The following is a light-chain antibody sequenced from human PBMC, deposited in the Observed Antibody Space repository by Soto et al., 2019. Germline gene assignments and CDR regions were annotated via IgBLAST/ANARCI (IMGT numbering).Light chain of an antibody. CDR1: QSVSSSY. V-gene: IGKV3-20*01. J-gene: IGKJ4*01. CDR2: GAS. CDR3: QQYDNSPLT. Sequence: DIVLTQSPCTLSLSPGERAALSCRASQSVSSSYLAWYQQKPGQAPRLLIYGASNRATGIADRSSGSGSGTDFTLTISRLEPEDFAVYYCQQYDNSPLTFGGGTKVDIK.